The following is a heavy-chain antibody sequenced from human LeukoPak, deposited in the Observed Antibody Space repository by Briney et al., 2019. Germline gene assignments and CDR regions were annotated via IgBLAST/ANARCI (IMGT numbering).Heavy chain of an antibody. J-gene: IGHJ6*02. CDR2: INPSGGST. V-gene: IGHV1-46*01. D-gene: IGHD3-10*01. Sequence: GASVKVSCKASGYTFINYYMHWVRQAPGQGLEWMGIINPSGGSTSYAQKFQGRVTMTRDTSTSTVYMELSSLRSEDTAVYYCARDIGLWFGELKGPYGMDVWGQGTTVTVSS. CDR1: GYTFINYY. CDR3: ARDIGLWFGELKGPYGMDV.